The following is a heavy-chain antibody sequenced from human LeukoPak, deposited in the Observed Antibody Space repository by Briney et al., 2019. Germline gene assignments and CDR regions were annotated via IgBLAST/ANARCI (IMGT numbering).Heavy chain of an antibody. CDR1: GFTFSSYE. Sequence: GGSLRLSCAASGFTFSSYEMNWVRQAPGKGLEWVSYSSSSGSTIYYADSVKGRFTISRDNAKNSLYLQMNSLRAEDTAVYYCARAGYSSSWYVYWYFDLWGRGTLVTVSS. V-gene: IGHV3-48*03. J-gene: IGHJ2*01. D-gene: IGHD6-13*01. CDR3: ARAGYSSSWYVYWYFDL. CDR2: SSSSGSTI.